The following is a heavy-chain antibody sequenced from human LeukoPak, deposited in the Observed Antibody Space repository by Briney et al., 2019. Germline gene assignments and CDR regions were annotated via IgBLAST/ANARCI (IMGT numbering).Heavy chain of an antibody. Sequence: GGSLRLSCAASGFTFSMYAMYWVRQAPGKGLEWVAVISYDGSNKYYADSVKGRFTISRDNSKNTLYLQMNSLRAEDTAVYYCAREKLRGVLDSWGQGTLVTVSS. CDR1: GFTFSMYA. J-gene: IGHJ4*02. V-gene: IGHV3-30-3*01. CDR3: AREKLRGVLDS. D-gene: IGHD3-10*01. CDR2: ISYDGSNK.